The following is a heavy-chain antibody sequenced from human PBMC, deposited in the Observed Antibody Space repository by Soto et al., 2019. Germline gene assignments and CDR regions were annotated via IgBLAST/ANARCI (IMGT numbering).Heavy chain of an antibody. CDR3: ARAGIWLGNRWDV. V-gene: IGHV4-59*08. Sequence: SETLSLTCTVSGDSISSYYWNWMRQTPGKGLEWIGYIYYSGSTNYNPSLKSRVTISVDTSKNQFSLKLSSMTAADTAVYYCARAGIWLGNRWDVWGQGTTVTVSS. J-gene: IGHJ6*02. CDR2: IYYSGST. D-gene: IGHD3-10*01. CDR1: GDSISSYY.